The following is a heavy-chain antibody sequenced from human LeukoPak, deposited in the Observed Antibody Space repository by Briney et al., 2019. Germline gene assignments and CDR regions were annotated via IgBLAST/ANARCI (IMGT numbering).Heavy chain of an antibody. D-gene: IGHD3-10*01. CDR3: ASCPVYGSGSYSFDY. J-gene: IGHJ4*02. CDR1: GGSISSGDYC. CDR2: IYYSGST. Sequence: SQTLSLTCTVSGGSISSGDYCWSWIRQPPGKGLEWIGYIYYSGSTYYNPSLKSRVTISVDTSKNQFSLKLSSVTAADTAVYYCASCPVYGSGSYSFDYWGQGTLVTVSS. V-gene: IGHV4-30-4*01.